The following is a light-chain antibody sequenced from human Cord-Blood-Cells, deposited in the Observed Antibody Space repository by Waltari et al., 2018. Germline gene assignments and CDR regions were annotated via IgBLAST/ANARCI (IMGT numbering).Light chain of an antibody. CDR3: CSYAGSYTWV. J-gene: IGLJ3*02. CDR2: DVS. Sequence: QSALTQPRSVSGSPGQSVPISCPGTSSDVGGYNSVSWYQQHPGKAPKLMIYDVSKRPSGVPDRFSGSKSGNTASLTISGLQAEDEADYYCCSYAGSYTWVFGGGTKLTVL. V-gene: IGLV2-11*01. CDR1: SSDVGGYNS.